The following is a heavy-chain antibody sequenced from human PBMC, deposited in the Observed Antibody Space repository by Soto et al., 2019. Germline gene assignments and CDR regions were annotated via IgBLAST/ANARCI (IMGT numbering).Heavy chain of an antibody. CDR2: ITTSSSTT. Sequence: EVQLVESGGGLVQPGGSLRLSCAASGFTFSTYSMNWVRQAPGKGLEWVAYITTSSSTTYYADSVKGRFTVSRANAKNPLYQKINSLRVEDTAVYYCARREIWGEGPVVTVSS. CDR1: GFTFSTYS. CDR3: ARREI. J-gene: IGHJ3*02. V-gene: IGHV3-48*01.